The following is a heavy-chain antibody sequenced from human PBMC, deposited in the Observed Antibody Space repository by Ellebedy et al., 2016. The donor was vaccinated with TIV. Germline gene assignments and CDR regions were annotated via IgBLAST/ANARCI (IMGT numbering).Heavy chain of an antibody. V-gene: IGHV1-8*01. J-gene: IGHJ3*01. CDR2: MNPNSGNT. Sequence: ASVKVSCKASGYIFTSHDINWVRQATGQGLEWMGWMNPNSGNTGYEQKFQGRVTMTRDTSISPAYMELSSLRPEDTAVYYCARDTHGDKSADDAFDVWGQGTMVIVSS. CDR1: GYIFTSHD. D-gene: IGHD4-23*01. CDR3: ARDTHGDKSADDAFDV.